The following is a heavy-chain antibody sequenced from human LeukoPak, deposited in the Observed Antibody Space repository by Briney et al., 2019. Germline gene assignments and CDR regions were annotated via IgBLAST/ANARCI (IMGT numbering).Heavy chain of an antibody. Sequence: PGGSLRLSCAASGFTFSSYGMHWVRQAPGKGLEWVALIWHDGSNKYYADSVKGRFTISGDNSKNTLYLQMNSLRAEDTAVYYCARDRGYSYGHPFDYWGQGTLVTVSS. CDR3: ARDRGYSYGHPFDY. J-gene: IGHJ4*02. V-gene: IGHV3-33*01. D-gene: IGHD5-18*01. CDR2: IWHDGSNK. CDR1: GFTFSSYG.